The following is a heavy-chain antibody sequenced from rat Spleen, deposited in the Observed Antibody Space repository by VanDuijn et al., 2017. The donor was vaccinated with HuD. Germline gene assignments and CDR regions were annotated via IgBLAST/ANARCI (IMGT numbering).Heavy chain of an antibody. CDR1: GFTFSDYN. J-gene: IGHJ2*01. Sequence: EVQLVESGGGLVQPGRSLKLSCAASGFTFSDYNMAWVRQTPKKGLEWVATIIYDGLGTYYRDSVKGRFTISRDNAKSTLYLQMDSLRSEDTATYFCTSPPLRSGFYYIEYWGHGVMVTVSS. V-gene: IGHV5S10*01. CDR3: TSPPLRSGFYYIEY. D-gene: IGHD1-11*01. CDR2: IIYDGLGT.